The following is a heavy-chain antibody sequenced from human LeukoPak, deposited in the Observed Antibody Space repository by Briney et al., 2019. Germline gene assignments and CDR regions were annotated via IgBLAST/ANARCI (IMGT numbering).Heavy chain of an antibody. CDR1: GDSVSSNSAA. Sequence: SQTLSLTCAISGDSVSSNSAAWNWIRQSPSRGLEWLGSTYYRSKWYNDYAVSVKSRITINPDTFKNQFSLQLNSVTPEDTAVYYCARESWDIEGYNWFDPWGQGTLVTVSS. V-gene: IGHV6-1*01. D-gene: IGHD2-15*01. CDR3: ARESWDIEGYNWFDP. J-gene: IGHJ5*02. CDR2: TYYRSKWYN.